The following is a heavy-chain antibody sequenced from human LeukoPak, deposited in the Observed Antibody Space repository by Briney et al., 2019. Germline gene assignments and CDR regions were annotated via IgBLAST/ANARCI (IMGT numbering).Heavy chain of an antibody. J-gene: IGHJ5*02. CDR1: GYTFTGYY. CDR2: INPNSGGT. Sequence: ASVKVSCKASGYTFTGYYMHWVRPAPGQGLEWMGWINPNSGGTNYAQKFQGRVTMTRDTSISTAYMELSSLRSEDTAMYYCARADYDFVWGSYRLPDPWGQGTLVTVSS. CDR3: ARADYDFVWGSYRLPDP. D-gene: IGHD3-16*02. V-gene: IGHV1-2*02.